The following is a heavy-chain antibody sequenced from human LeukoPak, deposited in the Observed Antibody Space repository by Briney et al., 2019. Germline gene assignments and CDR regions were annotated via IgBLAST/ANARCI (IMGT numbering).Heavy chain of an antibody. J-gene: IGHJ4*02. V-gene: IGHV3-23*01. Sequence: GGSLRLSCAASGFTFSSYAMSWVRQAPGKGLEWVSTISGRDDSAYYADSVKGRFTISRDNSKNTLYLRLNSLRVEDTATYYCVKDRYCPEVTCFGGGFEYWGQGTPVVVSS. CDR2: ISGRDDSA. CDR1: GFTFSSYA. CDR3: VKDRYCPEVTCFGGGFEY. D-gene: IGHD2-8*02.